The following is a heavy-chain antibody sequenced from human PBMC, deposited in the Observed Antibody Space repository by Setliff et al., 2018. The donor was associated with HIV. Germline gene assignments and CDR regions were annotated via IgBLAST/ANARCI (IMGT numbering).Heavy chain of an antibody. CDR1: GFTFSTHA. V-gene: IGHV3-23*01. CDR2: ISSGGDT. Sequence: GGSLRLSCAASGFTFSTHAMAWVRQAPGKGLEWVSTISSGGDTYYGDSVKGRFTSSRDNSRDTLYLQVNKMRAENTAVYYCSRSGANLFDPWGQGILVTVSS. J-gene: IGHJ5*02. D-gene: IGHD2-15*01. CDR3: SRSGANLFDP.